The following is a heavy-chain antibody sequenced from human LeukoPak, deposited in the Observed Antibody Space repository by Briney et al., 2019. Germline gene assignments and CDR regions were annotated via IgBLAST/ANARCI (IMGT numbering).Heavy chain of an antibody. Sequence: KPSETLSLTCTVSGGSISSSSYYWGWIRQLPGKGLEWIGSIYYSGSTYYNPSLKSRVTISVDTSKNQFSLKLSSVTAADTAVYYCARPERITIFGVAHNWFDPWGQGTLVTVSS. CDR3: ARPERITIFGVAHNWFDP. CDR1: GGSISSSSYY. J-gene: IGHJ5*02. V-gene: IGHV4-39*01. CDR2: IYYSGST. D-gene: IGHD3-3*01.